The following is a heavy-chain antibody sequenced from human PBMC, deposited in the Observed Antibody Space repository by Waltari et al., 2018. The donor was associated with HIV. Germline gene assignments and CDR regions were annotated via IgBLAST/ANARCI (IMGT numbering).Heavy chain of an antibody. Sequence: DVQLVESGGGLVQPGGSLRLSCAAPGFTVITNYVGWGRQAPGKGLEWVQLITHLGATFYADSVGARFTISRDTSRNTVHLQRDSLRAGDTAVYYCVRERNTIKTTSYYFDYWGQGTLVTVSS. J-gene: IGHJ4*02. D-gene: IGHD1-1*01. V-gene: IGHV3-66*01. CDR3: VRERNTIKTTSYYFDY. CDR1: GFTVITNY. CDR2: ITHLGAT.